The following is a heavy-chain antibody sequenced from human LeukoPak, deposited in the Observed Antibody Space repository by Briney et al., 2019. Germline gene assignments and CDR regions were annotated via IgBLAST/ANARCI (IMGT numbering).Heavy chain of an antibody. Sequence: PGGSLRLSCAASGFTFSSYSMNWVRQAPGKGLEWVSSISSSSSYMYYADSVKGRFTISRDNAKNSLYLQMNSLRAEDTAVYYCARDLRRIESGSLCYWGQGTLVTVSS. CDR1: GFTFSSYS. V-gene: IGHV3-21*01. CDR2: ISSSSSYM. J-gene: IGHJ4*02. CDR3: ARDLRRIESGSLCY. D-gene: IGHD1-26*01.